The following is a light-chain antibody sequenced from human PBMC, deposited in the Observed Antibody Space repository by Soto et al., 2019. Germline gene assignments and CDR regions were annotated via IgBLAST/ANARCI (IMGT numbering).Light chain of an antibody. CDR1: QSVSGL. J-gene: IGKJ1*01. CDR3: QQDNSYSWT. V-gene: IGKV1-5*01. Sequence: DIQMTQSPSTLSASVGTPFTVTGRASQSVSGLLAWYQQKPGEAPKLLIYDASSLESGVPSRFSGSGSGTEFTLTISILQPDDFATYYCQQDNSYSWTFGQGTKVDI. CDR2: DAS.